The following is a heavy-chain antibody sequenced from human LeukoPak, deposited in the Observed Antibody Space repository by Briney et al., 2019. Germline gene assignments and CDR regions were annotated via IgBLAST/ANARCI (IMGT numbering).Heavy chain of an antibody. J-gene: IGHJ6*02. CDR1: GGSISSGGYY. Sequence: SETLSLTCTVSGGSISSGGYYWSWIRQHPGKGLEWIGYIYYSGSTYYNPSLKSRVTISVDTSKNQFSLKLSSVTAADTAVYYCARYVRQYCSSTSCYPTYGMDVWGQGTTVTVSS. V-gene: IGHV4-31*03. D-gene: IGHD2-2*01. CDR3: ARYVRQYCSSTSCYPTYGMDV. CDR2: IYYSGST.